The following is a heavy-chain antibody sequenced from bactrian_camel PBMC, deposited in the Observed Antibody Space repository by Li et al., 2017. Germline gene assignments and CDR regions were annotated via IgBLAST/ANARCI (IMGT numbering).Heavy chain of an antibody. V-gene: IGHV3S40*01. D-gene: IGHD6*01. Sequence: VQLVESGGGLVQPGGSLRLSCAASGFIFRDHYMNWVRQAPGKGLEWVSTINSAGGSTYYVDSVKGRFAISRDNAKNTLYLQMNSLKTDDTAVYYCAAGTPFGTWSCSEYNRWGQGTQVTVS. J-gene: IGHJ4*01. CDR2: INSAGGST. CDR3: AAGTPFGTWSCSEYNR. CDR1: GFIFRDHY.